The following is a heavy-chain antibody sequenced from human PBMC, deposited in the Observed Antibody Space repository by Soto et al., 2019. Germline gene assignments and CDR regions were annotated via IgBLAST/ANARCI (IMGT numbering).Heavy chain of an antibody. D-gene: IGHD3-10*01. CDR2: IGTLSDT. V-gene: IGHV3-13*01. CDR3: ARGRSFSYDSTPPPMFDP. J-gene: IGHJ5*02. CDR1: GFTFSTFD. Sequence: GGSLRLSCAGSGFTFSTFDIHWVRQAPGKGLEWVSGIGTLSDTFYAASVQGRFTISRQNAKNSVYLQMNSLRAGDTAFYYCARGRSFSYDSTPPPMFDPWGQGTLVTVPQ.